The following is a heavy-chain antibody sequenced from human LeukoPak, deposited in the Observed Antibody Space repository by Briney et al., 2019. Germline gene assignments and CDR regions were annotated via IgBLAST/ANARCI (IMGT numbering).Heavy chain of an antibody. D-gene: IGHD3-9*01. CDR3: ARVDILAGYYFDY. Sequence: SETLSLTCTVSGGSISSYYWSWIRQPPGKGLEWIGYIYYSGSTNYNPSLKSRVTISVDTSKNLFSLKLSSVTAADTAVYYCARVDILAGYYFDYWGQGTLVTVSS. CDR1: GGSISSYY. V-gene: IGHV4-59*08. J-gene: IGHJ4*02. CDR2: IYYSGST.